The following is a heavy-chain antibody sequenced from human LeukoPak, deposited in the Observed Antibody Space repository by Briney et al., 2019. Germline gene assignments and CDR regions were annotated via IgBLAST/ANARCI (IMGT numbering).Heavy chain of an antibody. CDR3: ARRDLDSEFFDY. Sequence: GESLKISSKGSGYSFTNYWIGWVRQMPRKGLEWMGIIYPGDSDTRYSPSFRGQVTISADKSLSTAYLQWSSLKASDTAMYYCARRDLDSEFFDYWGQGTLVAVSS. CDR2: IYPGDSDT. V-gene: IGHV5-51*01. D-gene: IGHD2/OR15-2a*01. CDR1: GYSFTNYW. J-gene: IGHJ4*02.